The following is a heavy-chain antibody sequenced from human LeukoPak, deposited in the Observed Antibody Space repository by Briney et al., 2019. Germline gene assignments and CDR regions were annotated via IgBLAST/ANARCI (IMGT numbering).Heavy chain of an antibody. D-gene: IGHD3-22*01. CDR1: GGSISSYD. CDR3: ARGIKWYYDSSGYLTYYFDY. V-gene: IGHV4-59*01. J-gene: IGHJ4*02. Sequence: SETLSLTCTVSGGSISSYDWNWIRQPPGKGLEWIGYIYYSGSTNYNPSLKSRVIISVDTSKTHFSLKLSSVTAAATAVYYCARGIKWYYDSSGYLTYYFDYWGQGTLVTVSS. CDR2: IYYSGST.